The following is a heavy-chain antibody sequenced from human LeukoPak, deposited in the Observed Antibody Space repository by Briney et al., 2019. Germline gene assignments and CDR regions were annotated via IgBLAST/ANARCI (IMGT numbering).Heavy chain of an antibody. J-gene: IGHJ4*02. Sequence: GGSLRLSCAASGFTFSSYSMNWVRQAPGKGLEWVSYISSSSSTIYYADSVKGRFTISRDNAKNPLYLQMNSLRAEDTAVYYCARDRYYYDSSGQDYWGQGTLVTVSS. CDR3: ARDRYYYDSSGQDY. D-gene: IGHD3-22*01. CDR2: ISSSSSTI. V-gene: IGHV3-48*01. CDR1: GFTFSSYS.